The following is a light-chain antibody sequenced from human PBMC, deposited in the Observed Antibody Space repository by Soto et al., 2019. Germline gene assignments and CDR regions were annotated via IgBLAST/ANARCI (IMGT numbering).Light chain of an antibody. V-gene: IGKV3-20*01. CDR1: QSVSSSY. Sequence: EIVLTQSPGTLSLSPWEIATLSCRASQSVSSSYLAWYQQKPGQAPRLLIYGASSRATGIPDRFSGSGSGTDFTLTISRLEPEDFTVYYCHHYETFGQGTKVDI. CDR2: GAS. J-gene: IGKJ1*01. CDR3: HHYET.